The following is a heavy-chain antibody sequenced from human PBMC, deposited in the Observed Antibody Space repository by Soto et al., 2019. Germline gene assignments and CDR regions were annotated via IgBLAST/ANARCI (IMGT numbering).Heavy chain of an antibody. V-gene: IGHV4-39*01. J-gene: IGHJ3*02. CDR3: ARQGAHDAFDI. CDR1: GGSISSSSYY. Sequence: QLQLQESGPGLVKPSETLSLTCTVSGGSISSSSYYWGWIRQPPGKGLEWIGSIYYSGSTYYNPSLKSRVTISVDTSKNQFSLKLSSVTAADTAVYYCARQGAHDAFDIWGQGTMVTVSS. CDR2: IYYSGST.